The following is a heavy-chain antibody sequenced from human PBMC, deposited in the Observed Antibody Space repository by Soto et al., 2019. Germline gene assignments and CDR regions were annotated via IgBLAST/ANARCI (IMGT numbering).Heavy chain of an antibody. J-gene: IGHJ4*02. CDR2: IHHDGGT. CDR3: ARGYGEEWPTSDF. D-gene: IGHD3-10*01. V-gene: IGHV4-34*01. CDR1: GGSFSRYH. Sequence: QVQLQQWGAGLLKPSETLFLTCTVYGGSFSRYHWNWIRQAPGKGLEWIGEIHHDGGTNYSPSLEGRVTISVDTSKKEFSLKLSSVTAADTAVYYCARGYGEEWPTSDFWGQGTLVTVSS.